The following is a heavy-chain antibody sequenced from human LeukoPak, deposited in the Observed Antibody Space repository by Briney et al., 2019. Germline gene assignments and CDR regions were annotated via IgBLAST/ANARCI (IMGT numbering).Heavy chain of an antibody. CDR2: IYSGGST. J-gene: IGHJ3*02. CDR1: GFTVSSNC. D-gene: IGHD3-3*01. CDR3: ARAEWRANAFDI. Sequence: GGSLRLSCAASGFTVSSNCMSWVRQAPGKGLEWVSVIYSGGSTYYADSVKGRFTISRDNSKDTLYLQMNSLRAEDTAVYYCARAEWRANAFDIWGQGTMVTVSS. V-gene: IGHV3-53*01.